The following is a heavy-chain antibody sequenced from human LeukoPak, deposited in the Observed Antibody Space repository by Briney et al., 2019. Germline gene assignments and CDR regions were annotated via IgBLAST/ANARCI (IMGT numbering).Heavy chain of an antibody. CDR2: IYHSGSP. CDR1: GDSITTSCW. V-gene: IGHV4-4*02. Sequence: SGTLSLTCVVSGDSITTSCWWNWVRQSPGKGLEWIGEIYHSGSPNYNPSLKSRVAISVDTSKKQFSLKLSSVTAADTAVYYCARADYDYVWGSYRYYYFDYWGQGTLVTVSS. D-gene: IGHD3-16*02. J-gene: IGHJ4*02. CDR3: ARADYDYVWGSYRYYYFDY.